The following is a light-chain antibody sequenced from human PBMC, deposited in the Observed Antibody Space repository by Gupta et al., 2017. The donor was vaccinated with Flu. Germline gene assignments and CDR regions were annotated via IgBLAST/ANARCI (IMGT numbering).Light chain of an antibody. CDR1: SSDVGGYDY. V-gene: IGLV2-11*01. CDR2: DVT. J-gene: IGLJ1*01. Sequence: QSALTQPHSVSGSPGQSVTISCTGTSSDVGGYDYVSWYQQHPGKAPKVMIYDVTKRPSRVPDRFSGSKSGNTASLTISGLQAEDEADYSCCSYAGNYTFVFGTGTKVTVL. CDR3: CSYAGNYTFV.